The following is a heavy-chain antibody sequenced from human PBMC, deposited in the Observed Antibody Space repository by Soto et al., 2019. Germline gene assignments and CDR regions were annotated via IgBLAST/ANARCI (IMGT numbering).Heavy chain of an antibody. CDR2: ISAYNGNT. Sequence: ASVKVSCTDSGYTFTSHGIGWVRQAPGQGLEWMGWISAYNGNTNYAQKLQGRVTMTTDTSTNTVYMELRSLRSDDTAVYYCARGYCSGGSCYNFDYWGQGTLVTVSS. CDR3: ARGYCSGGSCYNFDY. D-gene: IGHD2-15*01. J-gene: IGHJ4*02. CDR1: GYTFTSHG. V-gene: IGHV1-18*01.